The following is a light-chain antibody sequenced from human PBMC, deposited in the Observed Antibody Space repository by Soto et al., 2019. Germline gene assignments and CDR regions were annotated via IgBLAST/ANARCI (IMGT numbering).Light chain of an antibody. CDR1: SSDVGVYNY. Sequence: QSGLTQPRSVSGSPGQSVTISCTGTSSDVGVYNYVSWYQQYPGKAPKIMIYDVSKRPSGVPDRFSGSKSDNTASLTISGLQAEDEADYYCCSYAGSYTFVFGIGTKLTVL. CDR2: DVS. J-gene: IGLJ1*01. CDR3: CSYAGSYTFV. V-gene: IGLV2-11*01.